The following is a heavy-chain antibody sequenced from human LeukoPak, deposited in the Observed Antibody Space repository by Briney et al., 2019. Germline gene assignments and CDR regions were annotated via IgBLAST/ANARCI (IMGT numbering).Heavy chain of an antibody. Sequence: PGGSLRLSCAASGFTVSSNYMSWVRQAPGKGLEWVSILYSGGSTYYANSVKGRFTISRDNSKNTLYLQMNSLRPEDTAVYYCASAVVAATRKDYYYMDVWGKGTTVTVSS. V-gene: IGHV3-66*02. CDR1: GFTVSSNY. CDR3: ASAVVAATRKDYYYMDV. D-gene: IGHD2-15*01. J-gene: IGHJ6*03. CDR2: LYSGGST.